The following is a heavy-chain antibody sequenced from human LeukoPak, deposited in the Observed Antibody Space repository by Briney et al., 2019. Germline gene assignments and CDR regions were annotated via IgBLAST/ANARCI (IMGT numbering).Heavy chain of an antibody. D-gene: IGHD2/OR15-2a*01. CDR2: IYYSGST. CDR1: GGSISTYY. Sequence: RSETLSLTCTVSGGSISTYYWSWIRQPPGKGLEWIGPIYYSGSTNYNPSLKSRVTISVDTSKDQFSLKLSSVTAADTAVYYCARHLSNGMFDYWGQGNLVTVSS. CDR3: ARHLSNGMFDY. V-gene: IGHV4-59*08. J-gene: IGHJ4*02.